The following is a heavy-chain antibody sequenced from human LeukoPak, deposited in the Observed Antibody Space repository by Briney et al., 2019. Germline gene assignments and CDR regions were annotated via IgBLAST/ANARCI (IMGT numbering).Heavy chain of an antibody. CDR2: TYYRSKWYN. J-gene: IGHJ5*02. D-gene: IGHD3-3*01. CDR3: AREYYDFWSGYYQGWFDP. V-gene: IGHV6-1*01. Sequence: SQTLSLTCAISGDIVSSNSAAWNWIRQSPSRGLEWLGRTYYRSKWYNDYAVSVKSRITINPDTSKNQFSLQLNSVTPEDTAVYYCAREYYDFWSGYYQGWFDPWGQGTLVTVSS. CDR1: GDIVSSNSAA.